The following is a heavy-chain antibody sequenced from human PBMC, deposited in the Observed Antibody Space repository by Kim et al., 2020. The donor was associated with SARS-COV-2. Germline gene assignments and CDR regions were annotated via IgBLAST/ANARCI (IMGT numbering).Heavy chain of an antibody. V-gene: IGHV3-23*01. J-gene: IGHJ6*02. CDR3: AKGVVVKASYYYGMDV. Sequence: SVKGRFTISGDSYKNTLYLQMNSLRAEDTAVYYCAKGVVVKASYYYGMDVWGQGTTVTVSS. D-gene: IGHD2-15*01.